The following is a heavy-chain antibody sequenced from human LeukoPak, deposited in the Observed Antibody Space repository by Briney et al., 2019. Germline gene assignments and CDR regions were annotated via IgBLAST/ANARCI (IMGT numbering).Heavy chain of an antibody. CDR2: IYYSGST. V-gene: IGHV4-39*07. CDR1: GGSISSSSYY. J-gene: IGHJ4*02. D-gene: IGHD2-2*01. Sequence: PSETLSLTCTVSGGSISSSSYYWGWIRQPPGKGLEWIGSIYYSGSTYYNPSLKSRVTISVDTSKNQFSLKLSSVTAADTAVYYCAREYCSSTSCYLGYWGQGTLVTVSS. CDR3: AREYCSSTSCYLGY.